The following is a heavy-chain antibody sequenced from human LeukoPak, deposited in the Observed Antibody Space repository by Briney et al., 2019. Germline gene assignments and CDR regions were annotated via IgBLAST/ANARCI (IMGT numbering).Heavy chain of an antibody. CDR1: GGSISSSSYY. CDR2: IYYSGST. J-gene: IGHJ5*02. Sequence: SETLSLTCTVSGGSISSSSYYWGWIRQPPGKGLEWIGNIYYSGSTYYNPSLKSRVTISVDTSKNQFSLKLSSVTAADTAVYYCARQSLYSSSWHANNWFDPWGQGTLVTVSS. V-gene: IGHV4-39*01. CDR3: ARQSLYSSSWHANNWFDP. D-gene: IGHD6-13*01.